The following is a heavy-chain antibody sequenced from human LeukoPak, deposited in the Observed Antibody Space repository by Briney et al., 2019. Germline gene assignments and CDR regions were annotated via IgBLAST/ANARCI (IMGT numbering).Heavy chain of an antibody. Sequence: GGSLRLSCAASGFTFSSYSMHWVRQAPGQGLEWVALIWSDGSNKYYAESVKGRFTISRDNSKNTLYLQMNSLRAEDTTVYYCAKEFGYSYGPYYFDYWGQGTLVTVSS. D-gene: IGHD5-18*01. V-gene: IGHV3-33*06. J-gene: IGHJ4*02. CDR2: IWSDGSNK. CDR1: GFTFSSYS. CDR3: AKEFGYSYGPYYFDY.